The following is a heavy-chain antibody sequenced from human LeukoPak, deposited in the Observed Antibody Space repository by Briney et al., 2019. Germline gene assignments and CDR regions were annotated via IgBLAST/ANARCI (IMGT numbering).Heavy chain of an antibody. D-gene: IGHD7-27*01. V-gene: IGHV4-38-2*02. J-gene: IGHJ4*02. Sequence: ASETLSLTCTVSGYSISNGYYWGWIRQPPGKGLEWIGNIFHSGSTYYNPSLKSRVTISVDTSKNQFSLKLSSVTAADTAVYYCARELLSGDPSIGNWGQGTLVTVSS. CDR2: IFHSGST. CDR1: GYSISNGYY. CDR3: ARELLSGDPSIGN.